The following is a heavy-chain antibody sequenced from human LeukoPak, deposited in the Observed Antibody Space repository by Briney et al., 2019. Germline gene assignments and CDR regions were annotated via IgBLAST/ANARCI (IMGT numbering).Heavy chain of an antibody. D-gene: IGHD5-18*01. J-gene: IGHJ4*02. V-gene: IGHV3-30*04. CDR3: ARRTYSYGLY. Sequence: GGSLRLSCVGSGFTFSSYVMYWVRQAPGKGLEWVAVISHNGNNRSYADSVKGRLTISRDNSKSTLYLQMNGLRVEDTAVYYCARRTYSYGLYWGQGTLVTVSS. CDR2: ISHNGNNR. CDR1: GFTFSSYV.